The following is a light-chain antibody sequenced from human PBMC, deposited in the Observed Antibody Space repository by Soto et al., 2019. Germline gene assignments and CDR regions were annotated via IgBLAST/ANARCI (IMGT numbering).Light chain of an antibody. CDR3: QQYGSSPLT. J-gene: IGKJ4*01. CDR2: RAS. Sequence: EIVLTQSPGNLSLSPGERATLSCRASQSVSSNYLAWYQQKPGQAPKVLIYRASSRATGIPDRFSGSGSGTDFTLTISRLEPEDFEVYYCQQYGSSPLTFGGGTKVEIK. V-gene: IGKV3-20*01. CDR1: QSVSSNY.